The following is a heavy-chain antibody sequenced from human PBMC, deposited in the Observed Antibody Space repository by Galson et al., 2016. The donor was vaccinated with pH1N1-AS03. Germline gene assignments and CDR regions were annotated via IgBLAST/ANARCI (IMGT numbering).Heavy chain of an antibody. D-gene: IGHD4-17*01. J-gene: IGHJ4*02. Sequence: SVKVSCKASGYSFPTYSFNWVRQAPGQGLEWLGRISAYSGDTHYARKFQGRVTLTTDTSTSTAYMELRSLTSDDTAVYYCARAHYNADYVPDFWGQGTLVTVSS. V-gene: IGHV1-18*04. CDR2: ISAYSGDT. CDR3: ARAHYNADYVPDF. CDR1: GYSFPTYS.